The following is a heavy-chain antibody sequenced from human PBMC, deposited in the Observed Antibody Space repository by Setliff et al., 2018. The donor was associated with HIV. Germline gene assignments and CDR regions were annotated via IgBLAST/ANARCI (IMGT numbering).Heavy chain of an antibody. CDR3: AKDKANVAVAGTLDY. Sequence: GESLKISCEASGFTFTNYWMSWVRQAPGKGLEWVANIKQDGSEKYYVDSVKGRFTISRDNAKNSLYLQMNSLRTEDTALYYCAKDKANVAVAGTLDYWGQGTLVTVSS. D-gene: IGHD6-19*01. CDR1: GFTFTNYW. CDR2: IKQDGSEK. J-gene: IGHJ4*02. V-gene: IGHV3-7*03.